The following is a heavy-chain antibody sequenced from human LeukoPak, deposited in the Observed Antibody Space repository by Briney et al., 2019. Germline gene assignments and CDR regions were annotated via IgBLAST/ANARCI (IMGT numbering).Heavy chain of an antibody. Sequence: PSETLSLTCTVSGGSISRYYWSWIRQPPGKGLEWIGYIYYSGSTNYNPSLKSRVTISVDTSKNQFSLKLSSVTAADTAVYYCARDHPKYYYGSGILYYYYGVDVWGQGTTVTVSS. CDR1: GGSISRYY. J-gene: IGHJ6*02. CDR3: ARDHPKYYYGSGILYYYYGVDV. V-gene: IGHV4-59*01. D-gene: IGHD3-10*01. CDR2: IYYSGST.